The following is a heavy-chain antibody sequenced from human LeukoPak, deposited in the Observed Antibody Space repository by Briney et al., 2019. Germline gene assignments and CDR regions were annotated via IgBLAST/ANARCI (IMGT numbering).Heavy chain of an antibody. D-gene: IGHD3-3*01. Sequence: GGSLRLSCAVSGFTFSTYWMHWVRQAPGKGLEWVAVIYTGGSTHSADAVKGRFTISRDISRNTMYLQMNSLRVEDTAVYYCARDAEAMFGVVQFDIWGQGTLVTVSS. CDR2: IYTGGST. V-gene: IGHV3-66*01. CDR1: GFTFSTYW. J-gene: IGHJ4*02. CDR3: ARDAEAMFGVVQFDI.